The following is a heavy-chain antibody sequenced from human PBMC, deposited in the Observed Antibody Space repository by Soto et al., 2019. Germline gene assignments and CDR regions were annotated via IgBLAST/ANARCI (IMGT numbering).Heavy chain of an antibody. V-gene: IGHV1-69*12. CDR2: IIPIFGTA. Sequence: QVHLVQSGAEVKKPGSSVKVSCKASGGTFSGYAISWVRQAPGQGLEWMGGIIPIFGTANYAQKFQGRVTIPADESTSTAYMELSSLRSEDTAIYYCARPTRYYYDTSDQSAWFDPWGQGTLVTVSS. CDR1: GGTFSGYA. D-gene: IGHD3-22*01. J-gene: IGHJ5*02. CDR3: ARPTRYYYDTSDQSAWFDP.